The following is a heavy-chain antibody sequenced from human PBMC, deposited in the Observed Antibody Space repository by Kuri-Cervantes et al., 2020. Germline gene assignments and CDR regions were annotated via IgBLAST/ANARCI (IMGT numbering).Heavy chain of an antibody. CDR1: GYTFTGYY. D-gene: IGHD3-22*01. CDR3: AREGYDSSGYYAGGWFDP. CDR2: INPNSGGT. J-gene: IGHJ5*02. V-gene: IGHV1-2*02. Sequence: ASVKVSCKASGYTFTGYYTHWVRQAPGQGLEWMGWINPNSGGTNYAQKFQGRVTMTRDTSISTAYMELSRLRSDDTAVYYCAREGYDSSGYYAGGWFDPWGQGTLVTVSS.